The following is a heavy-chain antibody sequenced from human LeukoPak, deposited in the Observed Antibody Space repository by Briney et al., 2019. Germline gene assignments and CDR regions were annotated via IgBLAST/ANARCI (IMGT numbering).Heavy chain of an antibody. CDR2: IKQDGSEK. CDR3: ARRPTTVTTYGAFDP. D-gene: IGHD4-17*01. CDR1: GFTFSSYW. Sequence: PGGSLRLSCAASGFTFSSYWMSWVRQAPGKGLEWVANIKQDGSEKYYVDSVKGRFTISRDNAKNSLYLQMNSLRAEDTAVYYCARRPTTVTTYGAFDPWGQGTLVTVSS. V-gene: IGHV3-7*03. J-gene: IGHJ5*02.